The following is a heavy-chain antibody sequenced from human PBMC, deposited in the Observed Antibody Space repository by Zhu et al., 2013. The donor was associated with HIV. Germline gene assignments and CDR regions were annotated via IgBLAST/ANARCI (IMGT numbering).Heavy chain of an antibody. CDR3: ARARNRLLWFGEFRYYFDY. Sequence: QVQLVQSGAEVKKPGASVKVSCKASGYTFTSYGISWVRQAPGQGLEWMGWISAYNGNTNYAQKLQGRVTMTTDTSTSTAYMELRSLRSDDTAVYYCARARNRLLWFGEFRYYFDYWGQGTLVTVSS. CDR1: GYTFTSYG. D-gene: IGHD3-10*01. CDR2: ISAYNGNT. V-gene: IGHV1-18*01. J-gene: IGHJ4*02.